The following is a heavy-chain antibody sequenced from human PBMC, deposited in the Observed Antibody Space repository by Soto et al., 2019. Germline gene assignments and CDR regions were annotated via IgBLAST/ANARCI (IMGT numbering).Heavy chain of an antibody. CDR2: IGPAGDT. D-gene: IGHD1-20*01. CDR3: ARARNNWNDFDY. J-gene: IGHJ4*02. Sequence: GGSLRLSCAASGFTFSSYDMHWVRQATGKGLEWVSAIGPAGDTYYPGSVKGRFTISRENAKNSLYLQLNSLRAGDTAVYYCARARNNWNDFDYWGQGALVTVSS. V-gene: IGHV3-13*01. CDR1: GFTFSSYD.